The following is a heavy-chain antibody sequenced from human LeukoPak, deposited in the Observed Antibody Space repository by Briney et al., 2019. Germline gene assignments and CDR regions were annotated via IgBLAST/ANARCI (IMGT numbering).Heavy chain of an antibody. J-gene: IGHJ6*03. Sequence: SVKVSCKASGGTFSSYAISWVRQAPGQGLEWMGGIIPIFGTATYAQKFQGRVTITADESTSTAYMELSSLRSEDTAVYYCARGDYYGSGSYYNLDMDVWGKGTTVTISS. V-gene: IGHV1-69*01. CDR3: ARGDYYGSGSYYNLDMDV. CDR2: IIPIFGTA. CDR1: GGTFSSYA. D-gene: IGHD3-10*01.